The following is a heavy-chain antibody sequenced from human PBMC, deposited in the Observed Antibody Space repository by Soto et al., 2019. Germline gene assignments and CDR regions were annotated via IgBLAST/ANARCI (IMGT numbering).Heavy chain of an antibody. D-gene: IGHD6-13*01. Sequence: PSETLSLTCTVSGGPISSHFWSWIRQPPGKGLEWIGYIYYPGSTNYSPSLKSRVTISLDTPKNQFSLKLSSVTAADTAVYYCARLFSFTNSWSYFDNWGQGSLVTVSS. CDR2: IYYPGST. CDR1: GGPISSHF. V-gene: IGHV4-59*11. CDR3: ARLFSFTNSWSYFDN. J-gene: IGHJ4*02.